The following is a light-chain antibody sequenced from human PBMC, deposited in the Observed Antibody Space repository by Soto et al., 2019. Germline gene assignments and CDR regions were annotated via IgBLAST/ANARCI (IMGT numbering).Light chain of an antibody. CDR3: QQYYSYLIT. CDR2: AAS. CDR1: QSISSY. J-gene: IGKJ5*01. V-gene: IGKV1-8*01. Sequence: ASRMTHSPSSLSPSTGHRVTITCRGRQSISSYSAYQQQPPGTAPQLLIYAASTSTSGLPSRFSGSASATDSPLTISCLQSEDSATYYCQQYYSYLITFGQGTRLEIK.